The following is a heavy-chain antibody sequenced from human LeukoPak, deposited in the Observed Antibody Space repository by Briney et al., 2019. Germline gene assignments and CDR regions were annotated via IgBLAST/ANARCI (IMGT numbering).Heavy chain of an antibody. CDR3: VRISMGYYDY. CDR2: ISSNGDNT. J-gene: IGHJ4*02. Sequence: PGGSLRPSCSASGLTFRTYAIHWVRQAPGKRLEYVSAISSNGDNTFYGDSVKGRFTISRDNSKNTLYLQMSSLRAEDTAVYYCVRISMGYYDYWGQGTLVTVSS. CDR1: GLTFRTYA. V-gene: IGHV3-64D*06. D-gene: IGHD2/OR15-2a*01.